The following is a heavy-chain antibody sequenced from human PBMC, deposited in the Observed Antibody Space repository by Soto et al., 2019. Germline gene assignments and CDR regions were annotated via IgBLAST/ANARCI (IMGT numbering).Heavy chain of an antibody. CDR2: ISAYNGNT. J-gene: IGHJ6*03. CDR3: ARVTVDTVVVYYYMDG. D-gene: IGHD5-18*01. Sequence: QVQLVQSGAEVKKPGASVKVSCKASGYTFTSYGISWVRQAPGQGLEWMGWISAYNGNTNYAQKLQGRVTMTTDTSTSTAYMELRGLRSDDSAVYYCARVTVDTVVVYYYMDGGGNGTTVTVSS. V-gene: IGHV1-18*01. CDR1: GYTFTSYG.